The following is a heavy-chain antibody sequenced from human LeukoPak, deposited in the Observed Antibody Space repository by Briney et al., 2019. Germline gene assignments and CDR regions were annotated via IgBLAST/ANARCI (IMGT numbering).Heavy chain of an antibody. CDR3: ARDRVDSSSWYQPYYFDY. D-gene: IGHD6-13*01. CDR2: IYTSGST. J-gene: IGHJ4*02. CDR1: GGSISSYY. V-gene: IGHV4-4*07. Sequence: PSETLSLTCTVSGGSISSYYWSWIRQPAGKGLEWIGRIYTSGSTNYNPSLKSRVTMSVDTSKNQFSLKLSSVTAADTAVYYCARDRVDSSSWYQPYYFDYWGQGTLVTVSS.